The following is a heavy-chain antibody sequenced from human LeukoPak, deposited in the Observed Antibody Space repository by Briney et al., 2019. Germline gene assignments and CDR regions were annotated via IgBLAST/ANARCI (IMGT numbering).Heavy chain of an antibody. V-gene: IGHV3-23*01. Sequence: GGSLRLSCAASGFTFSSYAMNWVRQPPAKGLEWVSGISGRGGSPHYADSVKGRFTISRDNSKNTLYLQMNSLRAEDTAVYYCAKVNQDGSGSYYLSYYFDYWGQGTLVTVSS. D-gene: IGHD3-10*01. CDR3: AKVNQDGSGSYYLSYYFDY. J-gene: IGHJ4*02. CDR1: GFTFSSYA. CDR2: ISGRGGSP.